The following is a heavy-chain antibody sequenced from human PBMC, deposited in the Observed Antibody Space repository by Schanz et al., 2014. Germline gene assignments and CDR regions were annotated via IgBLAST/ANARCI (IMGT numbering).Heavy chain of an antibody. CDR3: AKDLPAVAVAPLMTGLYDS. CDR2: IWYDGSKT. J-gene: IGHJ4*02. CDR1: GFSFDKYG. V-gene: IGHV3-33*06. Sequence: QVQLVESGGGVVLPGRSLRLSCAASGFSFDKYGMHWVRQAPGKGLEWVGVIWYDGSKTYYADSVRGRFTISRENSKNTLHLQMNSLRAEDTAVYHCAKDLPAVAVAPLMTGLYDSWGQGTLVTVSS. D-gene: IGHD6-19*01.